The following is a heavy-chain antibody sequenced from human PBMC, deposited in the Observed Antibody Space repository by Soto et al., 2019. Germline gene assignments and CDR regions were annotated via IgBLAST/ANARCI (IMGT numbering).Heavy chain of an antibody. D-gene: IGHD4-17*01. CDR3: ARAIAGRVTRYFDY. V-gene: IGHV4-31*03. J-gene: IGHJ4*02. CDR2: IYYSGST. CDR1: GGSISSGGYY. Sequence: QVQLQESGPGLVKPSQTLSLTCTVSGGSISSGGYYWSWIRQHPGKGLEWIGYIYYSGSTSYNPSLTSRVTIAVDTSKNQFSLKLSSVTAADTAVYYCARAIAGRVTRYFDYWGQGTLVTVSS.